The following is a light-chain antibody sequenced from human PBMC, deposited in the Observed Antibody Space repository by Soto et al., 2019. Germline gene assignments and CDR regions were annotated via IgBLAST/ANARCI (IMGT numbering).Light chain of an antibody. CDR2: GAS. CDR3: QQYNNWPQT. V-gene: IGKV3-15*01. Sequence: VMTQAPPTLCVSPVERATLSCRASQTINNNVAWYQLKDGQVPRLLIYGASTRAADVPARFSGGGSGTEFTLTISSLQSEDFAEYHCQQYNNWPQTFGQGTKVDNK. CDR1: QTINNN. J-gene: IGKJ1*01.